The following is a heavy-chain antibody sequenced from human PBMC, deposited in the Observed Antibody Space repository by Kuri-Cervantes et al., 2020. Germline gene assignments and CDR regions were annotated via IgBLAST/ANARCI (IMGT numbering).Heavy chain of an antibody. V-gene: IGHV3-30-3*01. CDR1: GFTFSNYA. CDR3: ARDRGYYGSGNYFDY. CDR2: ISHDGSNK. J-gene: IGHJ4*02. Sequence: GESLKISCAASGFTFSNYAMHWVRQAPGKGLEWVAVISHDGSNKYFADSVKGRFTISRDNSKNTLYLQMNSLRADDTAVYYCARDRGYYGSGNYFDYWGQGTLVTVSS. D-gene: IGHD3-10*01.